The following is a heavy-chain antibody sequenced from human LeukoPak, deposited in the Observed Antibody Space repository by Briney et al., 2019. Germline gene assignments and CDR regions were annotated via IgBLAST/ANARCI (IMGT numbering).Heavy chain of an antibody. J-gene: IGHJ5*02. D-gene: IGHD3-22*01. V-gene: IGHV4-59*01. CDR3: ARVGSTYYYDSSGYHNWFDP. CDR2: IYYSGST. CDR1: GGSISSYY. Sequence: PSETLSLTCTVSGGSISSYYWSWIRQPPGKGLEWIGYIYYSGSTNHNPSLKSRVTISVDTSKNQFSLKLSSVTAADTAVYYCARVGSTYYYDSSGYHNWFDPWGQGTLVTVSS.